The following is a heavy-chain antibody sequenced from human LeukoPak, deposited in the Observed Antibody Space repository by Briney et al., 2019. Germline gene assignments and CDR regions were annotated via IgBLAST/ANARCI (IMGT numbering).Heavy chain of an antibody. CDR1: GGSISSGGYC. CDR3: ARARSSGWYFDFDY. J-gene: IGHJ4*02. V-gene: IGHV4-30-2*01. Sequence: PSQTLSLTCAVSGGSISSGGYCWGWLRQPPGTGLEWIGYIYDSGSTYYNPSLKSRFTISVDRSKNQFSLKLSSVTAADTAVYYCARARSSGWYFDFDYWGQGTLVTVSS. CDR2: IYDSGST. D-gene: IGHD6-19*01.